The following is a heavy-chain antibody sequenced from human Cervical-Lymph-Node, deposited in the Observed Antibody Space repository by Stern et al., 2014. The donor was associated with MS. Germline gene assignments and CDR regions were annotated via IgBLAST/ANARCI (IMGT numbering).Heavy chain of an antibody. CDR3: ARGSTDYDILTGLVLNWFDP. CDR2: IYYSGST. J-gene: IGHJ5*02. V-gene: IGHV4-31*03. Sequence: VQLEESGPGLVKPSQTLSLTCTVSGGSISSGGYYWSWIRQHPGKGLEWIGYIYYSGSTYYNPSIKSRVTISVDTSKNQFSLKLSSVTAADTAVYYCARGSTDYDILTGLVLNWFDPWGQGTLVTVSS. D-gene: IGHD3-9*01. CDR1: GGSISSGGYY.